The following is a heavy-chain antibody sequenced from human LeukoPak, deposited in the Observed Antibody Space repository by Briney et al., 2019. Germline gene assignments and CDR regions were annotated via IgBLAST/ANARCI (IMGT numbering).Heavy chain of an antibody. V-gene: IGHV3-23*01. CDR1: GFNFSSYA. J-gene: IGHJ4*02. CDR2: IVAGGGST. D-gene: IGHD3-10*01. CDR3: AKTPAYYYGSQPFDY. Sequence: GGSLRLFCAASGFNFSSYAMSWVSQAPGKGLEWVSGIVAGGGSTYYADPVKGRFTISRDNSKNTLYMQMNSLRVEDTAVYYCAKTPAYYYGSQPFDYWGEGTLVTVSS.